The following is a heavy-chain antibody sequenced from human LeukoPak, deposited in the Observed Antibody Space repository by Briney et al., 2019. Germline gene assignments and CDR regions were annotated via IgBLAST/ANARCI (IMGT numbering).Heavy chain of an antibody. V-gene: IGHV1-2*02. CDR1: GYTFTGYY. D-gene: IGHD6-13*01. CDR2: INPNSGGT. CDR3: ARFEQLVLVVLDY. J-gene: IGHJ4*02. Sequence: ASVKVSCKASGYTFTGYYMHWVRQAPGQGLEWMGWINPNSGGTNYAQKFQGRVTMTRDTSISTAYMELSRLRSDDTAVYYCARFEQLVLVVLDYWGQGTLVTVSS.